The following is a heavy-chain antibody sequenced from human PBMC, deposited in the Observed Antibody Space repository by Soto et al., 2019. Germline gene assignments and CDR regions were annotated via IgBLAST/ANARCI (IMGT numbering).Heavy chain of an antibody. Sequence: ASVKVSCKASGYTFTSYGISWVRQAPGQGLEWMGWISAYNGNTNYAQKLQGRVTMTTDTSTSTAYMELRSLRSDDTAVDYCARYQDFNFGVVTKSPMDVWGQGTTVTVSS. J-gene: IGHJ6*02. D-gene: IGHD3-3*01. CDR2: ISAYNGNT. CDR1: GYTFTSYG. V-gene: IGHV1-18*04. CDR3: ARYQDFNFGVVTKSPMDV.